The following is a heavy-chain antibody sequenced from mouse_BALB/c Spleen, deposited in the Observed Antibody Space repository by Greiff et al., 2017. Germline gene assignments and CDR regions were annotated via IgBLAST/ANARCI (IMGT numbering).Heavy chain of an antibody. D-gene: IGHD1-1*01. V-gene: IGHV1-39*01. J-gene: IGHJ3*01. CDR2: IDPYYGGT. CDR1: GYSFTGYN. CDR3: ASLGTTGPFAY. Sequence: EVKLMESGPELEKPGASVKISCKASGYSFTGYNMNWVKQSNGKSLEWIGNIDPYYGGTSYNQKFKGKATLTVDKSSSTAYMQLKSLTSEDSAVYYCASLGTTGPFAYWGQGTLVTVSA.